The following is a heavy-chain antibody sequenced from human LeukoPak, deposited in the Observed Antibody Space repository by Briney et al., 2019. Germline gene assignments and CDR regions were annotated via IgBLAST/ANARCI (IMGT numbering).Heavy chain of an antibody. J-gene: IGHJ6*02. Sequence: ASVKVSCKASVYTFTSYDINWVRQATGQGLEWMGWMNPNSGNTGYAQKFQGRVTMTRNTSISTAYMELSSLRSEDTAVYYCARGLFEDIVASPHYGMDVWGQGTTVTVSS. CDR1: VYTFTSYD. CDR2: MNPNSGNT. D-gene: IGHD5-12*01. CDR3: ARGLFEDIVASPHYGMDV. V-gene: IGHV1-8*01.